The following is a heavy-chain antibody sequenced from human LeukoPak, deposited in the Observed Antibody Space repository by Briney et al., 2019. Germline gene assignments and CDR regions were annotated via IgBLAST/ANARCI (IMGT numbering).Heavy chain of an antibody. D-gene: IGHD2-15*01. Sequence: SQTLSLTCTVSGGSISSGDYYWSWIRQPPGKGLEWIGYIYYSGSTYYNPSLKSRVTISVDTSKNQFSLKLSSVTAADTAVYYCARETTVRCSGGSSSAIRWFDPWGQGTLVTVSS. J-gene: IGHJ5*02. CDR2: IYYSGST. CDR3: ARETTVRCSGGSSSAIRWFDP. V-gene: IGHV4-30-4*08. CDR1: GGSISSGDYY.